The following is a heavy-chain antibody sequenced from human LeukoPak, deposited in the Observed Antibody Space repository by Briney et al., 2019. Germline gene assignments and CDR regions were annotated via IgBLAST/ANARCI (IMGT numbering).Heavy chain of an antibody. Sequence: SETLSLTCTVSGGSISSSSYCWGWIRQPPGKGLEWIGSIYYSGSTYYNPSLKSRVTISVDTSKNQFSLKLSSVTAADTAVYYCARQTLRLTDAFDIWGQGAMVTVSS. CDR3: ARQTLRLTDAFDI. V-gene: IGHV4-39*01. J-gene: IGHJ3*02. D-gene: IGHD4/OR15-4a*01. CDR2: IYYSGST. CDR1: GGSISSSSYC.